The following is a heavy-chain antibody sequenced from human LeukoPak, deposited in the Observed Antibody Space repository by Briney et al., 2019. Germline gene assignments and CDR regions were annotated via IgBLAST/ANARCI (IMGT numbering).Heavy chain of an antibody. Sequence: SETLSLTCTVSGGSISSGSYYWSWIRQPAGKGLEWIGRIYTSGSTNYNPSLKSRVTISVDTSKNQFSLKLSSVTAADTAVYYCARGYCSGGSCYSGAWFDPWGQGTLVTVSS. CDR1: GGSISSGSYY. J-gene: IGHJ5*02. CDR2: IYTSGST. CDR3: ARGYCSGGSCYSGAWFDP. D-gene: IGHD2-15*01. V-gene: IGHV4-61*02.